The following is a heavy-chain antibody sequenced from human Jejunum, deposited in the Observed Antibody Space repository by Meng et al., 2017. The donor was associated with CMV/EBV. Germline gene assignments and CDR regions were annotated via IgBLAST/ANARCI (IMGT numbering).Heavy chain of an antibody. Sequence: ASGFGFSYYALNWLRPGTGQGLVWVMFFCGGATNTYYAKSVKSLFAISSNNYSNTVFLQMNGLGEDDKAVSYCAAVDLPSTFSFSLWGQGTLVTVSS. CDR2: FCGGATNT. V-gene: IGHV3-23*03. D-gene: IGHD2/OR15-2a*01. CDR1: GFGFSYYA. J-gene: IGHJ4*02. CDR3: AAVDLPSTFSFSL.